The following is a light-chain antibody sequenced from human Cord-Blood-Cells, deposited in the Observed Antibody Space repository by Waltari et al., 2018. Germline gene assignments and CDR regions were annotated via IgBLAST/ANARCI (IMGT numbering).Light chain of an antibody. J-gene: IGLJ3*02. CDR3: CSYAGSSTWV. CDR2: EGS. V-gene: IGLV2-23*01. CDR1: SSDVGSYNL. Sequence: QSALPQPASVPGSPGQSITISCTGPSSDVGSYNLVSWYQQHPGKAPKLMIYEGSKRPSGVSNRFSGSKSGNTASLTISGLQAEDEADYYCCSYAGSSTWVFGGGTKLTVL.